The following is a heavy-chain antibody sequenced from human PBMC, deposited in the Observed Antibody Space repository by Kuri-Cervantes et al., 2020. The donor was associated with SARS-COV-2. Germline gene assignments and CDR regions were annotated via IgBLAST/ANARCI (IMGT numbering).Heavy chain of an antibody. J-gene: IGHJ4*02. V-gene: IGHV1-18*01. CDR1: GYTFTSYG. Sequence: ASVKVSCKASGYTFTSYGISWVRQAPGQGLEWMGWISAYNGNTNYAQKLQGRVTITADKSTSTAYMELSSLRSEDTAVYYCARGGSSYSSSWFDYYFDYWGQGTLVTVSS. CDR3: ARGGSSYSSSWFDYYFDY. CDR2: ISAYNGNT. D-gene: IGHD6-13*01.